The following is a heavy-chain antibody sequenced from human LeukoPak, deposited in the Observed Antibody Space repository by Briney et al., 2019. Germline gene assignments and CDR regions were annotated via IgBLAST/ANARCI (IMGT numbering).Heavy chain of an antibody. J-gene: IGHJ4*02. CDR2: ISYDGSNK. D-gene: IGHD6-19*01. CDR1: GFTFSSYG. Sequence: GSLLLSCAASGFTFSSYGMHWVRPAPGKGLEWVAVISYDGSNKYYADSVKGRFTISRDNSKNTLYLQMNSLRAEDTAVYYCAKGTSGQRKYYFDYWGQGTLVTVSS. V-gene: IGHV3-30*18. CDR3: AKGTSGQRKYYFDY.